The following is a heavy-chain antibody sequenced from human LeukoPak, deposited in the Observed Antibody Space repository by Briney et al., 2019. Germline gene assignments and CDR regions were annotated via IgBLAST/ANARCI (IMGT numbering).Heavy chain of an antibody. CDR3: AGGQGFLIDY. D-gene: IGHD3-3*01. Sequence: QPGGSLRLSCAASGFTFSNYWMNWVRQAPGKGLEWVANIKQDGSAKYYVDSVKGRLTISRDNAKSLLYLQMNSLRAEDAAVYYCAGGQGFLIDYRGQGTLVTVSS. J-gene: IGHJ4*02. CDR2: IKQDGSAK. V-gene: IGHV3-7*01. CDR1: GFTFSNYW.